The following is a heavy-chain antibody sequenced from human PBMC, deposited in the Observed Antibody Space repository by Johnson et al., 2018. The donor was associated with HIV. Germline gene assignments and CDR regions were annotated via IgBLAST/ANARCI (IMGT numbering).Heavy chain of an antibody. CDR2: INWNGGST. J-gene: IGHJ3*02. Sequence: EVQLVESGGGVVRPGGSLRLSCTASGFMFDDYGMNWVRQAPGKGLEWVSGINWNGGSTGYGDSVKGRFTISRDNAKNSLYLQMNSLRAEDTALYYCASRMYGGGSGGAFDSGGQGTMVTVSS. V-gene: IGHV3-20*04. CDR3: ASRMYGGGSGGAFDS. CDR1: GFMFDDYG. D-gene: IGHD1-26*01.